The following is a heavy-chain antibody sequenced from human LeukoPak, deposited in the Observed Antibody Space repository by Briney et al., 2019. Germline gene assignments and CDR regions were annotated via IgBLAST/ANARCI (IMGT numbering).Heavy chain of an antibody. CDR1: GYTFTSYG. V-gene: IGHV1-18*01. J-gene: IGHJ3*02. D-gene: IGHD6-19*01. CDR3: ATLVAGPRAFDI. CDR2: ISAYNGNT. Sequence: GASVKGSCKASGYTFTSYGISWVRQAPGQGLEWMGWISAYNGNTNYAQKLQGRVTMTTDTSTSTAYMELRSLRSEDTAEYYCATLVAGPRAFDIWGQGTMVTVSS.